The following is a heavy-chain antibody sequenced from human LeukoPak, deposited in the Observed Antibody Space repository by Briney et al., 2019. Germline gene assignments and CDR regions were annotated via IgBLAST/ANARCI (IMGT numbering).Heavy chain of an antibody. J-gene: IGHJ3*02. Sequence: PSETLSLTXTVSGGSISSYYWSWIRQPPGKGLEWIGYIYYSGSTNYNPSLKSRVTISVDTSKNQFSLKLRSVTAADTAVYYCARDGVLGGYPRSNDAFDIWGQGTMVTVSS. V-gene: IGHV4-59*01. CDR2: IYYSGST. CDR3: ARDGVLGGYPRSNDAFDI. CDR1: GGSISSYY. D-gene: IGHD5-12*01.